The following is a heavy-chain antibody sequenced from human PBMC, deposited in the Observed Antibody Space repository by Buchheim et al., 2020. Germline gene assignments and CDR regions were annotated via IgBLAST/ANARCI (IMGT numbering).Heavy chain of an antibody. D-gene: IGHD1-26*01. Sequence: QVQLQESGPGLVKPSQTLSPTCTVSGGSISSCGYYLSWIRQHPGKGLEWIGYIYYSGSNYYNPSLKSRFTISVDTSKHQFSLKLSSVTAADTAMYYCARDVGHWGQGTL. CDR1: GGSISSCGYY. CDR3: ARDVGH. V-gene: IGHV4-31*03. J-gene: IGHJ4*02. CDR2: IYYSGSN.